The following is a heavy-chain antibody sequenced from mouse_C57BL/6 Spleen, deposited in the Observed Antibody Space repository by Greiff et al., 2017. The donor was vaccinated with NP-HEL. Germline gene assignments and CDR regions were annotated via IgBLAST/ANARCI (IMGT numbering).Heavy chain of an antibody. D-gene: IGHD1-1*01. CDR3: ARKYGRNFDV. V-gene: IGHV1-26*01. J-gene: IGHJ1*03. CDR1: GYTFTDYY. CDR2: INPNNGGT. Sequence: VQLQQSGPELVKPGASVKISCKASGYTFTDYYMNWVKQSHGKSLEWIGDINPNNGGTSYNQKFKGKATLTVDKSSSTAYMELRSLTSEDSAVYYCARKYGRNFDVWGTGTTVTVSS.